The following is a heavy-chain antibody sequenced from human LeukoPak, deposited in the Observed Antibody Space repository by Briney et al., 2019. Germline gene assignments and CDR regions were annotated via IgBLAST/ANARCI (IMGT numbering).Heavy chain of an antibody. CDR3: ARDLFWSGSL. D-gene: IGHD3-3*01. V-gene: IGHV4-61*02. J-gene: IGHJ4*02. CDR1: GGSISSGSYY. Sequence: PSQTLSLTCTVSGGSISSGSYYWSWIRQPAGKGREWIGRIYTSGRTNYNPSLKSRVTISVDTSKNQFSLTLSSVTAADTAVYYCARDLFWSGSLWGQRTLVTVSS. CDR2: IYTSGRT.